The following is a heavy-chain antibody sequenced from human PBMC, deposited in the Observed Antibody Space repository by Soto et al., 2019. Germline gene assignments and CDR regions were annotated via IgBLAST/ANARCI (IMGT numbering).Heavy chain of an antibody. D-gene: IGHD2-15*01. CDR2: ISYDGSNK. V-gene: IGHV3-30-3*01. Sequence: PGGSLRLSCAASGFTFSSYAMHWVRQAPGKGLEWVAVISYDGSNKYYADSVKGRFTISRDNSKNTLYLQMNSLRAEDTAVYYCASHCSGGSWDYYYGMDVWGQGTTVTVSS. CDR1: GFTFSSYA. CDR3: ASHCSGGSWDYYYGMDV. J-gene: IGHJ6*02.